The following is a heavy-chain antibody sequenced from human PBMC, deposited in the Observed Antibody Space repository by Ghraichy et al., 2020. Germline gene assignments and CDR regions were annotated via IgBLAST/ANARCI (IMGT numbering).Heavy chain of an antibody. CDR2: IKQDGSEK. CDR3: ARVGRRKLERLGGWFDP. D-gene: IGHD1-1*01. V-gene: IGHV3-7*01. J-gene: IGHJ5*02. Sequence: GESLNISCAASGFTFSSYWMSWVRQAPGKGLEWVANIKQDGSEKYYVDSVKGRFTISRDNAKNSLYLQMNSLRAEDTAVYYCARVGRRKLERLGGWFDPWGQGTLVTVSS. CDR1: GFTFSSYW.